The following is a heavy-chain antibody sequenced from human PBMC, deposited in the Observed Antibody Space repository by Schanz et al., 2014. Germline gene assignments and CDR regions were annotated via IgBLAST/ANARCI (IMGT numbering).Heavy chain of an antibody. V-gene: IGHV4-34*01. D-gene: IGHD2-2*01. CDR2: INHGGST. J-gene: IGHJ4*02. Sequence: QVQLQQWGAGLLKPSETLSLTCAVYGGSFSGYYWSWIRQPPGKGLEWIAEINHGGSTNYNPSLKSRVTISVDTSKNQVSLKLRSVTAADTAVYYCARAARRTRVVPLYFDYWGQGTLVTVSS. CDR3: ARAARRTRVVPLYFDY. CDR1: GGSFSGYY.